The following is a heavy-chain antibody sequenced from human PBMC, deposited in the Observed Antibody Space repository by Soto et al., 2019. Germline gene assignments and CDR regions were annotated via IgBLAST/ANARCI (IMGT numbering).Heavy chain of an antibody. D-gene: IGHD6-25*01. V-gene: IGHV3-30*18. CDR2: ISHDGGAT. CDR1: GFTFSTSG. CDR3: AKYWDSSGLYNWFDP. J-gene: IGHJ5*02. Sequence: QVQLVESGGGVVQSGRSLRLSCAASGFTFSTSGMHWMRQAPGKGLEWVAMISHDGGATYYVDSVKGRFTISRDTDKNTLHVQIDSLRPDGTATYYCAKYWDSSGLYNWFDPWGQGTLVTVSS.